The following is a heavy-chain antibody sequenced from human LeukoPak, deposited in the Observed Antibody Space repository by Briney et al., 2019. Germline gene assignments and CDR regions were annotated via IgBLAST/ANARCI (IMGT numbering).Heavy chain of an antibody. V-gene: IGHV3-23*01. D-gene: IGHD4-23*01. J-gene: IGHJ4*02. Sequence: GGSLRLSCAASGFTFNSYAMNWVREAPGKGLEWGSSISGSGGSTYYADSVKGRFTISRDNSKNTLYLQMNSLRVEDTAVYYCAKDRAYGGNGIAYWGQGTLVTVSS. CDR2: ISGSGGST. CDR3: AKDRAYGGNGIAY. CDR1: GFTFNSYA.